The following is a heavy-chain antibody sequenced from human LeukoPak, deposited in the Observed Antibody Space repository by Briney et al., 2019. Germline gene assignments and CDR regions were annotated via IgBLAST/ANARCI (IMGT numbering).Heavy chain of an antibody. V-gene: IGHV4-39*02. CDR1: GGSISSSSYY. CDR2: IYYSGST. CDR3: AREGSGSYDWFDP. J-gene: IGHJ5*02. D-gene: IGHD3-10*01. Sequence: SETLSLTCTVSGGSISSSSYYWGWIRQPPGKGLEWIGSIYYSGSTYYTPSLKSRVTISVDTSKNQFSLRLSSVTAADTAVYYCAREGSGSYDWFDPWGQGILVTVSS.